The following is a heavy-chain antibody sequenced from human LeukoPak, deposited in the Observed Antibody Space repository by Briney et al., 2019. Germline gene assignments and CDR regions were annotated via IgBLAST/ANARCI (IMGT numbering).Heavy chain of an antibody. CDR3: AKDTPSPNSGFYHY. Sequence: GGSLRLSCAASGFTFSSSGIHWVRQAPGKGLEWVSTVSQVGSNRYYGDSVKGRFIISRDNSRNTVYLQMNSLRAEDTAVYFCAKDTPSPNSGFYHYWGQGTPVTVSS. D-gene: IGHD5-12*01. CDR1: GFTFSSSG. CDR2: VSQVGSNR. V-gene: IGHV3-30*18. J-gene: IGHJ4*02.